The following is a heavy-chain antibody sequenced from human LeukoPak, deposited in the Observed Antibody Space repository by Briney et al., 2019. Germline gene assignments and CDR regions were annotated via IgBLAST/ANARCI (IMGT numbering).Heavy chain of an antibody. Sequence: PSETLSLTCAVYGGSFSGYYCSWIRQPPGKGPEWSGEINHSGSTNHNPSLKSRVTISVDTSKNQFSLKLSSVTAADTAVYYCARGSRVNWNQGLDPWGQGTLVTVSS. V-gene: IGHV4-34*01. CDR2: INHSGST. CDR3: ARGSRVNWNQGLDP. CDR1: GGSFSGYY. J-gene: IGHJ5*02. D-gene: IGHD1-1*01.